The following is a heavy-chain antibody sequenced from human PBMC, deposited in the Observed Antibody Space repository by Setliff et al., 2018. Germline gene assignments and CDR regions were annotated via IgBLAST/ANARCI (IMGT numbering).Heavy chain of an antibody. J-gene: IGHJ6*03. CDR1: GGSSSSHY. CDR2: VSHTGTT. V-gene: IGHV4-59*11. CDR3: ARLKFYNSGTYWGNWDYYSAMDV. Sequence: SETLSLTCTVSGGSSSSHYWSWIRQPPGKGLEWVGYVSHTGTTKYNPSLRGRVAISMDASKKQFSLELISVTAADTAVYYCARLKFYNSGTYWGNWDYYSAMDVWGKGTTVTVSS. D-gene: IGHD2-21*01.